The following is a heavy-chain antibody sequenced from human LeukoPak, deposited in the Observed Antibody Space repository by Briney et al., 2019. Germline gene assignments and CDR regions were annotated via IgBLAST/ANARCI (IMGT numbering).Heavy chain of an antibody. D-gene: IGHD3-10*01. V-gene: IGHV4-59*01. CDR3: ARKVSAFDI. CDR2: IYYSGST. Sequence: SETLSLTCTVSGGSISGYYWSWIRQPLGKGLEWIGYIYYSGSTNYNPSLKSRVTISVDTSKNQFSLKLSSVTAADTAVYYCARKVSAFDIWGQGTMVTVSS. CDR1: GGSISGYY. J-gene: IGHJ3*02.